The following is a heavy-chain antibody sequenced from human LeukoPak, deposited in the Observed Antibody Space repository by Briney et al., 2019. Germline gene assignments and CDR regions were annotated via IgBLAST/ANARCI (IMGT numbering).Heavy chain of an antibody. CDR3: ARGRPIGGRGY. CDR1: GFTFSSYW. Sequence: GGSLKLSCAASGFTFSSYWMHWVRQAPGKGLVWVSRINLDGSVTSCADSVQGRFTISRDNAKNTLYLQMNSLRAEDTALYYCARGRPIGGRGYWGQGTLVTVSS. D-gene: IGHD4-23*01. V-gene: IGHV3-74*01. CDR2: INLDGSVT. J-gene: IGHJ4*02.